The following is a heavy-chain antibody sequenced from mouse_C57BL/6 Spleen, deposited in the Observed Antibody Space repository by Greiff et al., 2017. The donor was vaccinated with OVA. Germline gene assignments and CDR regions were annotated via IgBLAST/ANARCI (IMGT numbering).Heavy chain of an antibody. D-gene: IGHD2-4*01. CDR2: ISDGGSYT. V-gene: IGHV5-4*01. CDR1: GFTFSSYA. J-gene: IGHJ2*01. Sequence: DVHLVESGGGLVKPGGSLKLSCAASGFTFSSYAMSWVRQTPEKRLEWVATISDGGSYTYYPDNVKGRFTISRDNAKNNLYLQMSHLKSEDTAMYYCAREGDYEGYWGKGTTLTVSS. CDR3: AREGDYEGY.